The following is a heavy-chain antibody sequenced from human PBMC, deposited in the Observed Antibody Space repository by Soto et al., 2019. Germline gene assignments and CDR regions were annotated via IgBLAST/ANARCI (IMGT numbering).Heavy chain of an antibody. J-gene: IGHJ4*02. CDR2: ISTYNGDT. CDR1: GYRFTRYG. Sequence: QVQLMQSGGEVKKPGASVKVSCKASGYRFTRYGINWVRQAPGQGLEWMGWISTYNGDTHYAQKFQDRVTMTTDTSTNTAYLELSSLKSDDTAVYYCARDEEDANLMIVVLPGDYWGQGTLVSVSS. CDR3: ARDEEDANLMIVVLPGDY. V-gene: IGHV1-18*01. D-gene: IGHD2-21*01.